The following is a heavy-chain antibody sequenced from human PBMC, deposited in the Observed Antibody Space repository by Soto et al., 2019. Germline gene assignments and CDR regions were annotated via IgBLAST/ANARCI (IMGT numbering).Heavy chain of an antibody. CDR2: IYYSGST. V-gene: IGHV4-59*06. D-gene: IGHD1-26*01. Sequence: SETLSLTCTVFGGSISSHYWSRIRQPPGKGLEWIGYIYYSGSTYYNPSLKSRVTISVDTSKNQFSLKLSSVTAADTAVYYCARVGGINWFDPWGQGTLVTVSS. CDR1: GGSISSHY. J-gene: IGHJ5*02. CDR3: ARVGGINWFDP.